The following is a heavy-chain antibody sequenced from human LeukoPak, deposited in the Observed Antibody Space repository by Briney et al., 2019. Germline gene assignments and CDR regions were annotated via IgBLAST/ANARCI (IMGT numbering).Heavy chain of an antibody. CDR3: ARGPYSSSWGVDY. CDR1: GYTFTGYY. Sequence: GASVKVSCKASGYTFTGYYMHWVRQALGQGLEWMGRINPNSGGTNYAQKFQGRVTMTRDTSISTAYMELSRLRSDDTAVYYCARGPYSSSWGVDYWGQGTLVTVSS. D-gene: IGHD6-13*01. CDR2: INPNSGGT. J-gene: IGHJ4*02. V-gene: IGHV1-2*06.